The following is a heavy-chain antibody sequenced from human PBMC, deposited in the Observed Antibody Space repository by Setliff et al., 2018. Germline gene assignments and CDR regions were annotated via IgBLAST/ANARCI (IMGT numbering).Heavy chain of an antibody. CDR3: ARINFYVSSGFYYASDY. J-gene: IGHJ4*02. CDR1: GDTFSTYS. D-gene: IGHD3-22*01. V-gene: IGHV1-18*01. Sequence: ASVKVSCKASGDTFSTYSLSWVRQAPGQGLEWMGWISPCNGHTNSAQKLQGRVTMTTDTSTNTAYMELRSLRSDDTAMYFCARINFYVSSGFYYASDYWGQGTLVTVSS. CDR2: ISPCNGHT.